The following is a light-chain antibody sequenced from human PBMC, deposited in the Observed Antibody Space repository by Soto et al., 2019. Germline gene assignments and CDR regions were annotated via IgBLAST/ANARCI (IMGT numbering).Light chain of an antibody. V-gene: IGKV3-15*01. Sequence: EIVMTQSPATLSVSPGERATLSCRASQSVRDSLAWYQQKPGQAPRLLIYGAPTRATSIPARFSGSGSGTEFTLTISSLQSGDFAIYYCQQYNTWPLTFGPGTKVDIK. CDR2: GAP. J-gene: IGKJ3*01. CDR1: QSVRDS. CDR3: QQYNTWPLT.